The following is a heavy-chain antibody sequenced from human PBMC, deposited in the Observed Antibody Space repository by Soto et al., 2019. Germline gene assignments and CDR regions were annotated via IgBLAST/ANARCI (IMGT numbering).Heavy chain of an antibody. CDR3: AENGSYDLVN. D-gene: IGHD3-16*01. CDR2: IRHRGRT. J-gene: IGHJ4*02. Sequence: SETLTLTFGVSGYAISRGYRWSWVRQPPRTGTEWIGSIRHRGRTHYSPSLNSRVTMSVDKSRNQFSLKLTSVTAADTAVYYCAENGSYDLVNWGQGTRVT. CDR1: GYAISRGYR. V-gene: IGHV4-38-2*01.